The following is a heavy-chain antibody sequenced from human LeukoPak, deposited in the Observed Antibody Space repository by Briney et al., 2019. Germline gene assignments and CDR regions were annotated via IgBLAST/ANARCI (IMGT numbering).Heavy chain of an antibody. D-gene: IGHD3/OR15-3a*01. CDR1: GFSLSRYW. CDR3: ARYLDYYATDY. CDR2: IRKDGSGN. J-gene: IGHJ4*02. Sequence: GGSLRLSCAASGFSLSRYWMSWVRQAPGKGLEWVANIRKDGSGNHYVDSVKGRFTISRDNAKNSLYLQMNSLRADDTAVYYCARYLDYYATDYWGQGTLVTVSS. V-gene: IGHV3-7*01.